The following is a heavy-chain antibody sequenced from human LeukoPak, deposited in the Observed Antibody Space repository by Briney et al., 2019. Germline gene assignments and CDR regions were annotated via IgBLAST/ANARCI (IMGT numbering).Heavy chain of an antibody. CDR3: ARASSGWYVNY. Sequence: SETLSLTCIVSGGSISSGPYYWGWIRKPPGKGLEWIGSIFPSGSTYSNPSLKSRVTISVDTSKNQFSLKLSSVTAADTAVYYCARASSGWYVNYWGQGTLVTVSS. V-gene: IGHV4-39*01. CDR1: GGSISSGPYY. D-gene: IGHD6-19*01. CDR2: IFPSGST. J-gene: IGHJ4*02.